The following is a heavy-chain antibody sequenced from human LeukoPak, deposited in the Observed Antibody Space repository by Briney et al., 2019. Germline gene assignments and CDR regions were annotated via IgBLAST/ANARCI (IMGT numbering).Heavy chain of an antibody. Sequence: PGGSLILSCAASGLTVSSNYMSWGRQAPGKGLEWGSVILSGGSTDYADSVKGRSTISRDNSKNTLYLQMNSLRAEDTAVYYCARGVSGGYYYEFDDWSQGTLVTVSS. CDR3: ARGVSGGYYYEFDD. D-gene: IGHD3-22*01. J-gene: IGHJ4*02. CDR2: ILSGGST. CDR1: GLTVSSNY. V-gene: IGHV3-53*01.